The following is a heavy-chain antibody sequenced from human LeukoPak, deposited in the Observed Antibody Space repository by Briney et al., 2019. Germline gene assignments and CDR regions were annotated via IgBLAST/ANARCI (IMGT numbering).Heavy chain of an antibody. Sequence: PGGSLRLSCAASGFTFTTYWMHWVRQAPGKGLVWVSHINSDGSITSYADSVKGRFTISRDNAKNSLFLQMNSLRAEDTAVYYCARDSSTYAGPPDYWGQGTLVTVSS. V-gene: IGHV3-74*01. CDR1: GFTFTTYW. J-gene: IGHJ4*02. D-gene: IGHD2-2*01. CDR3: ARDSSTYAGPPDY. CDR2: INSDGSIT.